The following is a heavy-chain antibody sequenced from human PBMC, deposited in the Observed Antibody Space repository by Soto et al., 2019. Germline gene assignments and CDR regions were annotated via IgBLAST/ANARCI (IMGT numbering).Heavy chain of an antibody. V-gene: IGHV1-69*13. CDR2: IIPIFGTA. D-gene: IGHD6-13*01. CDR1: GGTFSSYA. J-gene: IGHJ5*02. Sequence: ASVKGSCKASGGTFSSYAISWVRQAPGQGLEWMGGIIPIFGTANYAQKFQGRVTITADESTSTAYMELSSLRSEDTAVYYCARDLEKKQQLVRGYNWFDPWGQGTLVTV. CDR3: ARDLEKKQQLVRGYNWFDP.